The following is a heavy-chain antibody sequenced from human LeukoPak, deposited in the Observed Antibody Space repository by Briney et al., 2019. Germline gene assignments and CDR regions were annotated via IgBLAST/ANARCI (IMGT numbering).Heavy chain of an antibody. CDR1: GYTFTASY. CDR2: INPSSGVT. Sequence: ASVKVSCRASGYTFTASYMHWVRQAPGQGLEWVGRINPSSGVTDYAQNFQGRVTMTRDTSITTAYMELTSLRSDDTAVYYCARDRGGYSSPYYFDYWGQGTLVTVSS. V-gene: IGHV1-2*06. J-gene: IGHJ4*02. CDR3: ARDRGGYSSPYYFDY. D-gene: IGHD5-18*01.